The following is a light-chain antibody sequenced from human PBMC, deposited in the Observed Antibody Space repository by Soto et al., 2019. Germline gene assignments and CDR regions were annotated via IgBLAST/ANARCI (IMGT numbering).Light chain of an antibody. CDR2: KAS. Sequence: IPMTQSPSTLSASVGDRVSITCRASQRIFSWLAWYQQKPGKAPKLLIYKASSLESGVPSRYSGSGSGTEFTLTISGLQPDDLATYYCQQYNSFPYSFGQGTKLEIK. CDR1: QRIFSW. CDR3: QQYNSFPYS. V-gene: IGKV1-5*03. J-gene: IGKJ2*03.